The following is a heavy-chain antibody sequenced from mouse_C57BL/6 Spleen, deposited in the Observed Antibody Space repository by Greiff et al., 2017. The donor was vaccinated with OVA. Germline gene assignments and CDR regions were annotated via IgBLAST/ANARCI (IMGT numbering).Heavy chain of an antibody. CDR3: ARSTTVVANFDY. Sequence: QVQLQQPGAELVMPGASVKLSCKASGYTFTSYWMHWVKQRPGQGLEWIGEIDPSDSYTTYNQKFKGKSTLTVDKSSSTAYMQLSSLTSEDSAVYYCARSTTVVANFDYWGQGTTLTVSS. D-gene: IGHD1-1*01. CDR2: IDPSDSYT. J-gene: IGHJ2*01. V-gene: IGHV1-69*01. CDR1: GYTFTSYW.